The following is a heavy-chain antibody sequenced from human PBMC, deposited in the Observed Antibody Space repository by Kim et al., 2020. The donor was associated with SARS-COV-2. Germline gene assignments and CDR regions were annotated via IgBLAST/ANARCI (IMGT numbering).Heavy chain of an antibody. CDR3: ARDLFGGYYYGDY. J-gene: IGHJ4*02. V-gene: IGHV3-11*01. D-gene: IGHD3-22*01. Sequence: YAACAKGPCTISEDNAKNSLCLQMNSLRAEETAVYYCARDLFGGYYYGDYWGQGTLVTVSS.